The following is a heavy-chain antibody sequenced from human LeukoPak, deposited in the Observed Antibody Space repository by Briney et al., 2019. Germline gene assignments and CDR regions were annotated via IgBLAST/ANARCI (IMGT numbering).Heavy chain of an antibody. CDR2: IIPIFGTA. Sequence: SVRVSCKASGGTFSSYAISWVRQAPGQGLEWMGGIIPIFGTANYAQKFQGRVTITADESTSTANMELSSLRSEDTAVYYCARTPPYQLPSDDAFDIWGQGTMVTVSS. V-gene: IGHV1-69*01. CDR1: GGTFSSYA. J-gene: IGHJ3*02. CDR3: ARTPPYQLPSDDAFDI. D-gene: IGHD2-2*01.